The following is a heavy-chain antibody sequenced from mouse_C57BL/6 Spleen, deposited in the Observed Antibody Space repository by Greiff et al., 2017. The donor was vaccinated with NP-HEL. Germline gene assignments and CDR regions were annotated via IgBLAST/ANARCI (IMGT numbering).Heavy chain of an antibody. J-gene: IGHJ4*01. CDR1: GYTFTSYT. V-gene: IGHV1-4*01. CDR2: INPSSGYT. CDR3: ASPDYYGSSSDAMDY. D-gene: IGHD1-1*01. Sequence: VQLQQSGAELARPGASVKMSCKASGYTFTSYTMHWVKQRPGQGLEWIGYINPSSGYTKYNQKFKDKATLTADKSTSTAYMQLSSLTSEDSAVYYCASPDYYGSSSDAMDYWGQGTSVTVSS.